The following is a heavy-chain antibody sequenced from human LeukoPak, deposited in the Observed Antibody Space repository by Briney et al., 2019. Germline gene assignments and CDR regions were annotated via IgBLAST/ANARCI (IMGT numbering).Heavy chain of an antibody. D-gene: IGHD4-17*01. CDR3: ARRHPVTTSAYFDL. CDR1: GYTFTGYY. CDR2: INPNSGGT. J-gene: IGHJ2*01. Sequence: ASMTVSCKASGYTFTGYYIHWVRQAPGQGLEWMGWINPNSGGTNYAQKFQGRVTMTRDTSISTAYMELSRLRSDDTAVYYCARRHPVTTSAYFDLWGRGTLVTVSS. V-gene: IGHV1-2*02.